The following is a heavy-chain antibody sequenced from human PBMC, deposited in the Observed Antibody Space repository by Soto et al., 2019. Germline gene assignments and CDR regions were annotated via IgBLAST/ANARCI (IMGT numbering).Heavy chain of an antibody. J-gene: IGHJ4*02. V-gene: IGHV3-23*01. CDR3: AKPRLVDTAMALDIFFDY. CDR2: ISGSGGST. Sequence: GGSLRLSCAASGFTFSSYAMSWVRQAPGKGLEWVSAISGSGGSTYYADSVKGRFTISRDNSKNTLYLQMNSLRAEDPAVYYCAKPRLVDTAMALDIFFDYWGQGTLVTVSS. CDR1: GFTFSSYA. D-gene: IGHD5-18*01.